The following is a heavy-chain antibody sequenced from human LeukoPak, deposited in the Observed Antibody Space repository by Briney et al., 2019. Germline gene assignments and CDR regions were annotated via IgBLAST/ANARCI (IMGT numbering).Heavy chain of an antibody. Sequence: PSETLSLTCTVSGDSISSGSYYWSWIRQPAGKGLEWIGRIYSSGDTNYNPSLKSRVTISVDTSKNQFSLKLSSVTAADTAVYYCARRHSEQQPYYYYMDIWGKGTTVTVSS. D-gene: IGHD6-13*01. CDR3: ARRHSEQQPYYYYMDI. V-gene: IGHV4-61*02. CDR1: GDSISSGSYY. CDR2: IYSSGDT. J-gene: IGHJ6*03.